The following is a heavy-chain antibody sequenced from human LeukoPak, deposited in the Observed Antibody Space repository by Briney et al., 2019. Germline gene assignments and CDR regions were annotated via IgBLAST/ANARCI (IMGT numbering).Heavy chain of an antibody. J-gene: IGHJ3*02. CDR3: ARGGLTGAFDI. CDR2: ITGDGAGT. D-gene: IGHD3-22*01. Sequence: GGSLRLSCVVSGFTFSTYWMYWVRQAPGKGLVWVSRITGDGAGTTHADSVKGRFTISRDNAKNTLYLQMNSLRVEDTAVYFCARGGLTGAFDIWGQGTMVTASS. V-gene: IGHV3-74*03. CDR1: GFTFSTYW.